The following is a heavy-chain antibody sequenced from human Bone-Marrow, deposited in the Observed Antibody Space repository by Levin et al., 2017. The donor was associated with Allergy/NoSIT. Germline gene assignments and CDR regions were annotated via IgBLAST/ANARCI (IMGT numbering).Heavy chain of an antibody. J-gene: IGHJ4*02. CDR2: IKFDESEM. V-gene: IGHV3-7*04. Sequence: GESLKISCAASGFTFSNYWMSWVRQAPGKGLEWVANIKFDESEMHSGDSVKGRFTISRDNAKNSLYLQMNRLRAEDTAVYYCAREKTHEPYYFDYWGPGSLVTVSS. CDR3: AREKTHEPYYFDY. CDR1: GFTFSNYW.